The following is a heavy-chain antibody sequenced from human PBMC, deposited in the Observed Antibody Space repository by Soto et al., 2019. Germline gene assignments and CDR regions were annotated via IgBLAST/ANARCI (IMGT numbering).Heavy chain of an antibody. CDR1: GFTFNTYA. Sequence: PGGSLRLSCAASGFTFNTYAMNWVRQAPGKGLEWVSAISADGAGTYYADSVKGRFTISRDNSKNTLSLQMNSLRAEDTAIFYCARISSSSCTDYWGQGXLVTVYS. CDR2: ISADGAGT. J-gene: IGHJ4*02. CDR3: ARISSSSCTDY. D-gene: IGHD6-13*01. V-gene: IGHV3-23*01.